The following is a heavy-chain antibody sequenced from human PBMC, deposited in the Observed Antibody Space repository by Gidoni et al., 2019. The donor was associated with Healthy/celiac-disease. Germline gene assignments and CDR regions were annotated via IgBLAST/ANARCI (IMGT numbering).Heavy chain of an antibody. CDR3: ARERVAVAGIRYVYFDY. CDR2: INHSGST. D-gene: IGHD6-19*01. J-gene: IGHJ4*02. Sequence: QVQLQQWGAGLLKPSETLSLTCAVYGVSFSGYYWSWIRQPPGKGLEWIGEINHSGSTNYNPSLKSRVTISVDTSKNQFSLKLSSVTAADTAVYYCARERVAVAGIRYVYFDYWGQGTLVTVSS. V-gene: IGHV4-34*01. CDR1: GVSFSGYY.